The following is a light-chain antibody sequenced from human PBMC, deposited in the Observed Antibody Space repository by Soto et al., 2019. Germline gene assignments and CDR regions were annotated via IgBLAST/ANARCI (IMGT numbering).Light chain of an antibody. V-gene: IGKV3-15*01. CDR1: QSVSSN. CDR2: GAS. Sequence: EIVMTQSPATLSVSPGERATLSCRASQSVSSNLAWYQQKPGLAPRLLIYGASTRATGIPARFSGSGSGTDFTLTISSLQSEDFALYYCQQYNNWPQTFGQGTKLEIK. CDR3: QQYNNWPQT. J-gene: IGKJ2*01.